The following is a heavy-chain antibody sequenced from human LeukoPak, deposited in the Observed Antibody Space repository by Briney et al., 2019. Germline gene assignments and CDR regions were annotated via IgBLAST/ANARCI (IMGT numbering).Heavy chain of an antibody. CDR1: GGTFSSYA. CDR3: ARSQMAAAADDAFGI. Sequence: SVKVSCKASGGTFSSYAISWVRQAPGQGLEWMGRIIPILGIANYAQKFQGRVTITADKSTSTAYMELSSLRSEDTAVYYCARSQMAAAADDAFGIRGQGTMVTVSS. D-gene: IGHD6-13*01. J-gene: IGHJ3*02. CDR2: IIPILGIA. V-gene: IGHV1-69*04.